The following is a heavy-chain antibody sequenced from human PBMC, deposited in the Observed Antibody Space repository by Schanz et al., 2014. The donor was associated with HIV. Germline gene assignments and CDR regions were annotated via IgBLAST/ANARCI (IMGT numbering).Heavy chain of an antibody. J-gene: IGHJ5*02. CDR2: VSGSGAGT. CDR1: GFAFITYG. D-gene: IGHD2-2*01. V-gene: IGHV3-23*01. CDR3: AKDRCSTTSCYGGNWFDP. Sequence: VQLMESGGGVVQPGRSLRLSCAASGFAFITYGMHWVRQAPGKGLEWVSAVSGSGAGTSYADSVKGRFTIARDNSEKTLYLHMNNLRVEDTAIYYCAKDRCSTTSCYGGNWFDPWGQGTLVTVSP.